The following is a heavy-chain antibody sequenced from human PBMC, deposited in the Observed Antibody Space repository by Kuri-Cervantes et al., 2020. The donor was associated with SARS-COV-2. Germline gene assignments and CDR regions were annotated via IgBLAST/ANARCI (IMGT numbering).Heavy chain of an antibody. V-gene: IGHV1-2*02. CDR3: ARVLSGSYPADY. CDR2: INPNSGGT. CDR1: GYTFTGYY. D-gene: IGHD1-26*01. Sequence: ASVPVSCKASGYTFTGYYMHWVRQAPGQGLEWMGWINPNSGGTNYAQKFQGRVTMTRDTSISTAYMELSRLRSDDTAVYYCARVLSGSYPADYWGQGTLVTVSS. J-gene: IGHJ4*02.